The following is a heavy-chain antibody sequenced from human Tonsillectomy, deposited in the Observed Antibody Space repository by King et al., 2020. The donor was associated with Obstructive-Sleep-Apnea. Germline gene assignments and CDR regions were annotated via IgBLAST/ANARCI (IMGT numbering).Heavy chain of an antibody. J-gene: IGHJ3*02. CDR3: ARDPLYSSSWSSGAFDI. Sequence: VQLVESGAEVKKPGASVKVSCKASGYTFTSYYMHWVRQAPGQGLEWMGIINPSGGSTSYAQKFQGRVTMTRDTSTSTVYMELSSLRSEDTAVYYCARDPLYSSSWSSGAFDIWGQGTMVTVSS. V-gene: IGHV1-46*03. CDR1: GYTFTSYY. CDR2: INPSGGST. D-gene: IGHD6-13*01.